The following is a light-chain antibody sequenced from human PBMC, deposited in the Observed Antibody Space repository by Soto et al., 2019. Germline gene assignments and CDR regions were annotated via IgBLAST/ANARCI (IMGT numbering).Light chain of an antibody. Sequence: DIQMTQSPSTLSAVGDRVTITCRASQSVSSWLAWYQQKPGEVPKLLIYKASSLESGVPSRFSGSGSGTEFTLPISSLQPDDFVTYYCQQYSRNPLTFGGGTKVEI. J-gene: IGKJ4*01. CDR2: KAS. CDR3: QQYSRNPLT. CDR1: QSVSSW. V-gene: IGKV1-5*03.